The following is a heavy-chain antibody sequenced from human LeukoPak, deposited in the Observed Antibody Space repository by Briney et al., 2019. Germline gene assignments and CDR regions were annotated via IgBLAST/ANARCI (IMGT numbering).Heavy chain of an antibody. J-gene: IGHJ6*02. Sequence: PGRSLRLSCAASGFTLSSYAMHWVRQAPGKGLEWVAVISYDGSNKYYADSVKGRFTISRDNSKNTLYLQMNSLRAEDTAVYYCAREAGGYSPPLSYGMDVWGQGTTVTVSS. V-gene: IGHV3-30-3*01. CDR1: GFTLSSYA. CDR2: ISYDGSNK. CDR3: AREAGGYSPPLSYGMDV. D-gene: IGHD5-18*01.